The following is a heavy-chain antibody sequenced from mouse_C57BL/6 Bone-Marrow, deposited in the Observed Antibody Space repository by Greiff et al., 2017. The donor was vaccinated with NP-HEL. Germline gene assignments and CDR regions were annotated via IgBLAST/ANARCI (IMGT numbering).Heavy chain of an antibody. CDR1: GFTFSDYY. V-gene: IGHV5-16*01. CDR2: INYDGSST. CDR3: ARERGNAMDY. J-gene: IGHJ4*01. Sequence: EVMLVESEGGLVQPGSSMKLSCTASGFTFSDYYMAWVRQVPEKGLEWVANINYDGSSTYYLDSLKSRFIISRDNAKNILYLQMSSLKSEDTATYYCARERGNAMDYWGQGTSVTVSS.